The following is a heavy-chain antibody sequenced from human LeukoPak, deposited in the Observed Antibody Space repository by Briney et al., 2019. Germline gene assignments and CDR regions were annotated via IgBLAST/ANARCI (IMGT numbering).Heavy chain of an antibody. V-gene: IGHV3-23*01. J-gene: IGHJ6*03. CDR1: GFTFSSYA. D-gene: IGHD1-20*01. CDR2: ISGSGGST. Sequence: PGGSLRLSCAASGFTFSSYAMSWVRQVPRKGLEWVAAISGSGGSTYYADSVKSRFTISRDNSGNTLYLQMNSLRAEDTAVYYCAKVGQAGRITGATSRYYYYYMDVWGKGTTVTISS. CDR3: AKVGQAGRITGATSRYYYYYMDV.